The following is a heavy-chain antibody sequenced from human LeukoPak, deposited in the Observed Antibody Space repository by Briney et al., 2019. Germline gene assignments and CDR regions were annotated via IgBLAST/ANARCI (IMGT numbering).Heavy chain of an antibody. CDR1: GFTFSSYW. J-gene: IGHJ4*02. V-gene: IGHV3-74*01. CDR3: AGRRRNGYNYSDH. CDR2: INSDGSST. D-gene: IGHD5-24*01. Sequence: SGGSLRLSCAASGFTFSSYWMYWVRQAPGKGLVWVSRINSDGSSTVYADSVKGRFTISRDNAKNTLYLQMNSLRAEDTAVYYCAGRRRNGYNYSDHWGQGTLVTVSS.